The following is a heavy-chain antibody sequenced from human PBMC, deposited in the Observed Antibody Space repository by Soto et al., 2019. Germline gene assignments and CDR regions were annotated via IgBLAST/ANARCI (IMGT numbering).Heavy chain of an antibody. Sequence: SETLSLTCTVSGGSISSYYWSWIRQLPGKGLEWIGYIYYSGSTNYNPSLKSRVTISVDTSKNQFSLKLSSVTAADTAVYYCARVNSSSSRYYYYGMDVWGQGTTVTVSS. CDR3: ARVNSSSSRYYYYGMDV. J-gene: IGHJ6*02. CDR1: GGSISSYY. D-gene: IGHD6-6*01. CDR2: IYYSGST. V-gene: IGHV4-59*01.